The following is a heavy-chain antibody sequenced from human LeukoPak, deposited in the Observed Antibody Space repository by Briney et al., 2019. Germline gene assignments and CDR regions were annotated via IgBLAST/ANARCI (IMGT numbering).Heavy chain of an antibody. D-gene: IGHD1-1*01. J-gene: IGHJ4*02. V-gene: IGHV3-21*01. CDR1: GFTFSSYS. CDR2: ISSSRSYI. CDR3: ARVSFAGTGGDY. Sequence: PGGSLRLSCAASGFTFSSYSMNWVRQAPGEGREGVSSISSSRSYIYYADSVKARFTISSDNAKNSLYLQVNSLRAEDTAVYYCARVSFAGTGGDYWGQGTLVTVSS.